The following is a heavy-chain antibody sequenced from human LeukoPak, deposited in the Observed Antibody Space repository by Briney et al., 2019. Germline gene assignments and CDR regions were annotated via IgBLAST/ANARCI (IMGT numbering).Heavy chain of an antibody. CDR2: ISAYNGNT. CDR3: AREAAVAGSSYYYYGMDV. Sequence: GASVKVSCKASGYTFTSYGISWVRQAPGQGLEWMGWISAYNGNTNYAQKLQGRVTMTTDTSTSTAYMELRSLRSDDTAVYYCAREAAVAGSSYYYYGMDVWGQGTTVTVSS. D-gene: IGHD6-19*01. V-gene: IGHV1-18*01. J-gene: IGHJ6*02. CDR1: GYTFTSYG.